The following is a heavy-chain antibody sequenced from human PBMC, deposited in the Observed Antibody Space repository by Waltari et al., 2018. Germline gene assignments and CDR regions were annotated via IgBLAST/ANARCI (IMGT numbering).Heavy chain of an antibody. Sequence: EVQLVESGGGSVQPGGSLRLSCAASGFTFRNYIMHWVRQSSGEGLVGISRIKNDGSTTRYADSVGGRFTISRDNAKNTLYLDMNHLRVEDTAIYYCARDYNYKIDYWGQGILVTVSS. CDR1: GFTFRNYI. CDR3: ARDYNYKIDY. V-gene: IGHV3-74*01. D-gene: IGHD3-22*01. J-gene: IGHJ4*02. CDR2: IKNDGSTT.